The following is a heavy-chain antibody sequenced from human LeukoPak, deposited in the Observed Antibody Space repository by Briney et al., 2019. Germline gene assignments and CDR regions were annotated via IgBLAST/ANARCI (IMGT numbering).Heavy chain of an antibody. CDR2: ISSTSSYI. D-gene: IGHD2-2*01. J-gene: IGHJ3*02. CDR1: GFTFSSYS. CDR3: AKDRGDRHCSSTSCYRDAFDI. Sequence: GGSLRLSCAASGFTFSSYSMNWVRQAPGKGLEWVSSISSTSSYIYYADSVKGRLTISRDNAKNSLYLQMDSLRAEDTAVYYCAKDRGDRHCSSTSCYRDAFDIWGQGTMVTVSS. V-gene: IGHV3-21*01.